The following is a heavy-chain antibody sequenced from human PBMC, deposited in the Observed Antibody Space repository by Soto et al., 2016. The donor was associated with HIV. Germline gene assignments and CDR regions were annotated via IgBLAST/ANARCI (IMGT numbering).Heavy chain of an antibody. J-gene: IGHJ4*02. CDR3: ARVGITMVQGVPPYFDY. CDR2: ISSSSSYI. Sequence: EVQLVESGGGLVKPGGSLRLSCAASGFTFSSYSMNWVRQAPGKGLEWVSSISSSSSYIYYADSVKGRFTISRDNAKNSLYLQMNSLRAEDTAVYYCARVGITMVQGVPPYFDYWGQGTLVTVSS. CDR1: GFTFSSYS. D-gene: IGHD3-10*01. V-gene: IGHV3-21*01.